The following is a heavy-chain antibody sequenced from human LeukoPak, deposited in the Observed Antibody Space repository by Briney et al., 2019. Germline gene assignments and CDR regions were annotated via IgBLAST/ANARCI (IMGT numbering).Heavy chain of an antibody. V-gene: IGHV3-48*04. J-gene: IGHJ4*02. CDR1: GFTSSSYN. CDR2: ITLSSSTT. CDR3: ARDKEDSSGFPLGY. Sequence: GGSLRLSCAASGFTSSSYNMNWVRQAPGKGLEWVSYITLSSSTTYYADSVKGRFTISRDNAKNTLYLQMNSLRAEDTAVYYCARDKEDSSGFPLGYWGQGTLVTVSS. D-gene: IGHD3-22*01.